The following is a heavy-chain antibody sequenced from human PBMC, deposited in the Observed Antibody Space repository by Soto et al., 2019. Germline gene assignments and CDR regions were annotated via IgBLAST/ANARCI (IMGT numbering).Heavy chain of an antibody. D-gene: IGHD3-3*01. CDR3: ASGIITIFVGYGMDV. J-gene: IGHJ6*02. Sequence: QVQLVQSGAEVKKPGASVKVYCKASGYTFTSYYMHWVRQAPGQGLEWMGIINPSGGSTSYAQKFQGRVTMTRDTSPSTVYMELSSLRSEDTAVYYCASGIITIFVGYGMDVWGQGTTVTVSS. V-gene: IGHV1-46*01. CDR1: GYTFTSYY. CDR2: INPSGGST.